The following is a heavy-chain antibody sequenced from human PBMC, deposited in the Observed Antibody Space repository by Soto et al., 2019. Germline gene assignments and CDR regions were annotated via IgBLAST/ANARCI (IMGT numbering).Heavy chain of an antibody. Sequence: GGSLRLSCAASGFTVSRNYMSWVRQAPGKGLEWVSVICSGGSTYYADSVKGRFTISRDNSKNTLYLQMNSLRAEDTAVYYCAREGNTYYDFWSGEPAYGMDVWGQGTTVTVSS. D-gene: IGHD3-3*01. J-gene: IGHJ6*02. CDR3: AREGNTYYDFWSGEPAYGMDV. CDR2: ICSGGST. V-gene: IGHV3-53*01. CDR1: GFTVSRNY.